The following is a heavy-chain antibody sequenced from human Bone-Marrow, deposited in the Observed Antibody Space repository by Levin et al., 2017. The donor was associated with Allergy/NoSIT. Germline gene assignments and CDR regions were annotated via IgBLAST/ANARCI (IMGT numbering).Heavy chain of an antibody. Sequence: SETLSLTCTVSGASMSSYYWSWIRQSPGKGLEWIGHIYYSGSTTYNPSLKSRVTISQDTSSNQFSLNLNSVTAADTALYYCARVGVYNNSHFGDAFDIWGQGTLVTVSS. CDR2: IYYSGST. CDR3: ARVGVYNNSHFGDAFDI. V-gene: IGHV4-59*01. CDR1: GASMSSYY. J-gene: IGHJ3*02. D-gene: IGHD3-10*01.